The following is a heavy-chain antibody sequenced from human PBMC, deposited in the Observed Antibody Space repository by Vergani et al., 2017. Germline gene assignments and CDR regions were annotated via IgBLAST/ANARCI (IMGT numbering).Heavy chain of an antibody. CDR2: IYYSGST. D-gene: IGHD3-3*01. CDR3: ARWSGAAGNWFDP. CDR1: VGSISSYN. Sequence: QVHLQEPGPGLLKPSETLSLSCTVSVGSISSYNWSWIRQPPGKGLEWIGYIYYSGSTNYNLSLKSRVTISVDTSKNQFSLKLSSVTAADTAVYYCARWSGAAGNWFDPWGQGTLVTVSS. V-gene: IGHV4-59*01. J-gene: IGHJ5*02.